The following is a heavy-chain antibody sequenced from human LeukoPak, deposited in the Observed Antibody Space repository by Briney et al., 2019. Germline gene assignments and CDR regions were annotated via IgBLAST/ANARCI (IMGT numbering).Heavy chain of an antibody. CDR2: IYYSGST. CDR1: GGSISSYY. CDR3: ARVQRGYSYGYSIYFDY. D-gene: IGHD5-18*01. Sequence: SETLSLTCTVSGGSISSYYWSWIRQPPGKGLEWIGYIYYSGSTNYNPSLKSRVTISVDTSKNQFSLKLSSVAAADTAVYYCARVQRGYSYGYSIYFDYWGQGTLVTVSS. V-gene: IGHV4-59*01. J-gene: IGHJ4*02.